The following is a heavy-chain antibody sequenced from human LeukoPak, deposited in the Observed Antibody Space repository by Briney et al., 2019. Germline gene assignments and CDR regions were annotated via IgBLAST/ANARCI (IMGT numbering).Heavy chain of an antibody. CDR3: ARDILPSYSGYDRTLPDY. CDR2: VNPSGGST. J-gene: IGHJ4*02. CDR1: GYTFTSYY. Sequence: GASVKVSCKASGYTFTSYYMHWVRQAPGQGLEWMGIVNPSGGSTSYAQKFQGRITMTRDTSTSTVYMVLSSLRSEDTAVYYCARDILPSYSGYDRTLPDYWGQGTLVTVSS. V-gene: IGHV1-46*01. D-gene: IGHD5-12*01.